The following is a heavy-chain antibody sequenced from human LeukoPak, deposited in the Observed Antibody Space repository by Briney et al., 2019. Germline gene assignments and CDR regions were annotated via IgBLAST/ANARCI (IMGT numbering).Heavy chain of an antibody. CDR2: IYYSGST. Sequence: SETLSLTCTVSGGSISSYYWSWIRQPPGKGLEWIGFIYYSGSTNYNPSLKSRITISVDTSKNQCSLKLSTVTAADSAVYYCASLGIGATGTDRGFDYWGQGTLVTVSS. J-gene: IGHJ4*02. V-gene: IGHV4-59*01. CDR1: GGSISSYY. CDR3: ASLGIGATGTDRGFDY. D-gene: IGHD6-13*01.